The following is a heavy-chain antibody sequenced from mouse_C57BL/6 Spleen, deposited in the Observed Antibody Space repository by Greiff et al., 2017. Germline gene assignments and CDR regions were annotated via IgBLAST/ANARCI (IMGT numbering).Heavy chain of an antibody. V-gene: IGHV1-74*01. CDR3: AIGANWGR. Sequence: QVQLQQPGAELVKPGASVKVSCKASGFTFTSYWMHWVRQRPGQGLEWIGRIHPSDSDTNYNQKFKGKDTLTEDKSSSTAYMHLSSLTSEDSAVYYCAIGANWGRWGQGTTLTVSS. CDR2: IHPSDSDT. D-gene: IGHD4-1*01. J-gene: IGHJ2*01. CDR1: GFTFTSYW.